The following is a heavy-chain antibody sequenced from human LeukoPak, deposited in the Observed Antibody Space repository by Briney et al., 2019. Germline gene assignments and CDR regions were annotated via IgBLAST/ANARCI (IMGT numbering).Heavy chain of an antibody. J-gene: IGHJ4*02. D-gene: IGHD3-22*01. V-gene: IGHV1-69*05. Sequence: GASVKVSCKASGGTFSSYAISWVRQAPGQGLEWMGGIIPIFGTANYAQKFQGRVTITTDESTSTAYMELSSLRSEDTAVYYCVQSSVRDDSSGYYFDYWGQGTLVTVSS. CDR1: GGTFSSYA. CDR2: IIPIFGTA. CDR3: VQSSVRDDSSGYYFDY.